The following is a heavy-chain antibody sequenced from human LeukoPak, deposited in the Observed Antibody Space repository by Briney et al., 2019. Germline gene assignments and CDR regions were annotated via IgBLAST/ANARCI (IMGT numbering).Heavy chain of an antibody. D-gene: IGHD1-26*01. CDR1: GFTFSSYG. CDR2: ISYDGSNK. CDR3: ARDAELLAAFDI. V-gene: IGHV3-30*03. Sequence: PGGSLRLSCAASGFTFSSYGMHWVRQAPGKGLEWVAVISYDGSNKYYADSVKGRFTISRDNSKNTLYLQMNSLGAEDTAVYYCARDAELLAAFDIWGQGTMVTVSS. J-gene: IGHJ3*02.